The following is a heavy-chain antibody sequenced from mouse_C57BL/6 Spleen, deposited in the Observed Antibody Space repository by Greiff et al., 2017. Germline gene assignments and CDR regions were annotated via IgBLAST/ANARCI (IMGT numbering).Heavy chain of an antibody. CDR3: SILEYYGSSYEAMDY. V-gene: IGHV5-15*01. Sequence: EVHLVESGGGLVQPGGSLKLSCEASGFTFSDYGMAWVRQAPRKGPEWVAFISNLAYSIYYADTVTGRFTISGENAMNTLYLEMSSLRSEDTAMYYCSILEYYGSSYEAMDYWGQGTSVTVAS. J-gene: IGHJ4*01. CDR1: GFTFSDYG. CDR2: ISNLAYSI. D-gene: IGHD1-1*01.